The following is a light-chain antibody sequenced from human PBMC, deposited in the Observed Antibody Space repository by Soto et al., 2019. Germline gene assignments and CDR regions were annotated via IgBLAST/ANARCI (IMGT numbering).Light chain of an antibody. CDR1: QSVSSY. V-gene: IGKV3-11*01. J-gene: IGKJ2*01. CDR3: QQRFNWPLFT. Sequence: EIVLTQSPATLSLSPGERATLSCRASQSVSSYLAWYQQKPGQAPRLLIYDASNRATGIPARFSGGGSGTAFSLTFSILEPEDFAVYYFQQRFNWPLFTFGQGTKLEIK. CDR2: DAS.